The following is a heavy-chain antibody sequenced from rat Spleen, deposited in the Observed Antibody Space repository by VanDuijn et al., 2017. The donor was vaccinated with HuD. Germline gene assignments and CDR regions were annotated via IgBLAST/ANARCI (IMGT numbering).Heavy chain of an antibody. Sequence: EVQLVESGGGLVQPGGSLKLSCVASGFTFNNYWMTWIRQAPGKGLEWVASITNASGRTYYPDSVKGRFTISRDTAQNTLYLQMNSLQTEDTATYYCARGDYSSPRGGYWGQGVMVTVSS. D-gene: IGHD1-2*01. CDR3: ARGDYSSPRGGY. CDR2: ITNASGRT. CDR1: GFTFNNYW. V-gene: IGHV5-31*01. J-gene: IGHJ2*01.